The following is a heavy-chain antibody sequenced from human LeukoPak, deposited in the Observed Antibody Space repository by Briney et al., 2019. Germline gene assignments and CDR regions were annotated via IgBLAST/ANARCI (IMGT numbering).Heavy chain of an antibody. CDR2: ICTSGTT. CDR3: PRQKCPSTSCLTKNAFDI. D-gene: IGHD2-2*01. J-gene: IGHJ3*02. V-gene: IGHV4-4*09. Sequence: SETLSLTCTVSGASSSYYWSGSRQPPGKGLEGIGYICTSGTTNYTPSLKSRLTTSVDPSKHQFSLDLSSVTAADTAVYYCPRQKCPSTSCLTKNAFDIWGQRTMVTVSS. CDR1: GASSSYY.